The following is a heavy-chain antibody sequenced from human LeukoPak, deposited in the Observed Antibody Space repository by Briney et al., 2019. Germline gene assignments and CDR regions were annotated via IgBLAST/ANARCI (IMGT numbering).Heavy chain of an antibody. CDR3: ARTGGYCSGGSCYPNYGVDV. V-gene: IGHV1-69*02. CDR1: GGTFSSYT. D-gene: IGHD2-15*01. J-gene: IGHJ6*02. Sequence: VASVKVSCKASGGTFSSYTISWVRQAPGQGLEWMGRIIPILGIANYAQKFQGRVTITADKSTSTAYMELSSLRSEDTAVYYCARTGGYCSGGSCYPNYGVDVWGQGTTVTVSS. CDR2: IIPILGIA.